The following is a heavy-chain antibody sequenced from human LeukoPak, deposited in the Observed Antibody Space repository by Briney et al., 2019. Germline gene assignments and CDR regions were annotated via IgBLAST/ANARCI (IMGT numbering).Heavy chain of an antibody. V-gene: IGHV3-21*06. Sequence: PGGSLRLSCTASGFTFSDCDMNWFRQAPGKGLQWVSSISYMGDHRYYADSAKSRFTISRDNAKNSLYLQMDNLRADDTAVYYCGKAFPPLRVAAAGDYWGQGTLVTVSS. CDR3: GKAFPPLRVAAAGDY. D-gene: IGHD6-25*01. CDR2: ISYMGDHR. CDR1: GFTFSDCD. J-gene: IGHJ4*02.